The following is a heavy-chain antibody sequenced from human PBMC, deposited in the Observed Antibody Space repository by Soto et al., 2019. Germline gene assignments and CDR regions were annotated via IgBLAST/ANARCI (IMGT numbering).Heavy chain of an antibody. CDR3: AKDRHQWFGELFGSMDV. CDR1: GFTFSSYG. Sequence: SGGSLRLACAASGFTFSSYGMHWVRQAPGKGLEWVAVISYDGSNKYYADSVKGRFTISRDNSKDTLYLQMNSLRAEDTAVYYCAKDRHQWFGELFGSMDVWGQGTTVTVSS. D-gene: IGHD3-10*01. CDR2: ISYDGSNK. J-gene: IGHJ6*02. V-gene: IGHV3-30*18.